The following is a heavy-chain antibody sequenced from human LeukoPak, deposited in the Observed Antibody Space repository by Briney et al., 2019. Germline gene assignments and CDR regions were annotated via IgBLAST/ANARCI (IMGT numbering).Heavy chain of an antibody. CDR1: GFTFSSYG. D-gene: IGHD3-10*02. CDR2: ISGSGGNT. CDR3: AELGITMIGGV. V-gene: IGHV3-23*01. Sequence: GGSLRLSCAASGFTFSSYGMSWVRQAPGKGLEWVSVISGSGGNTYYADSVKGRFTISRDNSKNTLYLQMNSLRAEDTAVYYCAELGITMIGGVWGKGTTVTISS. J-gene: IGHJ6*04.